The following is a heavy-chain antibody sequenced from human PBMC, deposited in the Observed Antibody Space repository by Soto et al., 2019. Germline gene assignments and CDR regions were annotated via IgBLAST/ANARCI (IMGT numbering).Heavy chain of an antibody. CDR3: VAWVHEHLDF. CDR2: INDKSTNT. V-gene: IGHV3-23*01. J-gene: IGHJ4*02. Sequence: PGGSRRRSSAASGFSFRFHRMPLVRQAPGKGLEWASTINDKSTNTHYIDSVRGRFTISRDNSQNTLYLQMNRLRAEDTAIYYWVAWVHEHLDFWGRGTRVTGSS. CDR1: GFSFRFHR. D-gene: IGHD5-12*01.